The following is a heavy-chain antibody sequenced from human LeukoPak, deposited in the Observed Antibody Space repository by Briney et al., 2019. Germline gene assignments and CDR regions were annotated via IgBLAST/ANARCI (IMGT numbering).Heavy chain of an antibody. D-gene: IGHD6-19*01. CDR3: AKTLSYSSGWVY. CDR2: ISGSGGST. CDR1: GFTFSSSTFGSYT. J-gene: IGHJ4*02. Sequence: GGSLRLSCATSGFTFSSSTFGSYTMTWVRQAPGKGLEWVSAISGSGGSTYYADSVKARFSISRDNSKSTVYLQMNSLRAEDTAVYYCAKTLSYSSGWVYWGQGTLVTVSS. V-gene: IGHV3-23*01.